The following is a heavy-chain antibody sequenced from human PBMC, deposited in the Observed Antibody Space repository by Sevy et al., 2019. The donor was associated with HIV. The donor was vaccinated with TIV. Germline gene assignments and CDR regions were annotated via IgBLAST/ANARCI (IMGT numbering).Heavy chain of an antibody. CDR1: GFTFSDYY. CDR3: AREDIGGRHFDH. Sequence: GSLRLSCAASGFTFSDYYINWIRQAPGKGLEWVSYISSDGGNKYYANSVKGRFTISRDNAKNSVFLQMNSLRAEDTAVYYCAREDIGGRHFDHWGQGTLVTVSS. D-gene: IGHD6-6*01. CDR2: ISSDGGNK. J-gene: IGHJ4*02. V-gene: IGHV3-11*01.